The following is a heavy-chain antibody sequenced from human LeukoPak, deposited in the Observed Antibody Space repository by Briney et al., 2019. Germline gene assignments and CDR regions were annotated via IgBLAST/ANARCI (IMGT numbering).Heavy chain of an antibody. Sequence: GGSLRLSRAASGFTFSSYAMSWVRQSPGKGLEWLSAIGGNGASTYYAGSVKGRFTISRDNSKNTVYLQMNSLRAEDTAVYYCGVGNGGNYWGQGTLVTVSS. CDR3: GVGNGGNY. CDR1: GFTFSSYA. V-gene: IGHV3-23*01. J-gene: IGHJ4*02. D-gene: IGHD4-23*01. CDR2: IGGNGAST.